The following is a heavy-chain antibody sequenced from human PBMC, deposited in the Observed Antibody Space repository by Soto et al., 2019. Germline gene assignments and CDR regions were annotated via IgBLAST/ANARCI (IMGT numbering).Heavy chain of an antibody. CDR2: ISYDGSNK. J-gene: IGHJ6*02. D-gene: IGHD3-3*01. CDR3: ARESSSGYYLLHYYYYGMDV. Sequence: GGSLRLSCAASGFTFSSYAMHWVRQAPGKGLEWVAVISYDGSNKYYADSVKGRFTISRDNSKNTLYLQMNSLRAEDTAVYYCARESSSGYYLLHYYYYGMDVWGQGTTVTVSS. V-gene: IGHV3-30-3*01. CDR1: GFTFSSYA.